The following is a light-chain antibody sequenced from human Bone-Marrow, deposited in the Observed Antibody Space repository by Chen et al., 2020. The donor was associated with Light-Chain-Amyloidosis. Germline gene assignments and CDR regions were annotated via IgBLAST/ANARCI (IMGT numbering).Light chain of an antibody. V-gene: IGKV2-30*02. CDR2: KVS. Sequence: DFVMTQSPLSLPVTLGQPASISCRSNQSLVPRNGNTYLNWFQQRPGQSPRRLIYKVSNRDSGVPDRFSGRGSGTDFTLKISRVEAEDVGVYYCMQGTHWTFGQGTKVEIK. J-gene: IGKJ1*01. CDR1: QSLVPRNGNTY. CDR3: MQGTHWT.